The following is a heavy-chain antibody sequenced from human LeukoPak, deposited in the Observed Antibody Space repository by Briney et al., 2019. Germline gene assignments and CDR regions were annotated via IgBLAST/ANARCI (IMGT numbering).Heavy chain of an antibody. J-gene: IGHJ4*02. CDR2: ISYDGSNK. CDR3: ARDAGGSYYGTDY. Sequence: PGGSLRLSCAASGFTFSSYAMSWVRQAPGKGLEWVAVISYDGSNKYYADSVKGRFTISRDNSKNTLYLQMNSLRAEDTAVYYCARDAGGSYYGTDYWGQGTLVTVSS. V-gene: IGHV3-30*03. D-gene: IGHD1-26*01. CDR1: GFTFSSYA.